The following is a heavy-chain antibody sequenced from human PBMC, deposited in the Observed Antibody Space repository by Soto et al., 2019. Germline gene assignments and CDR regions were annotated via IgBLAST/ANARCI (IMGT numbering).Heavy chain of an antibody. CDR3: ATSSSGWYY. CDR1: GSSFTSYW. Sequence: GESLKISCKGSGSSFTSYWISWVRQMPGKGLEWMGRIDPSDSSTNYSTSFQGHVTISADKSISTAYLQWSSLKASDTAMYYCATSSSGWYYWGQGTLVTVSS. V-gene: IGHV5-10-1*01. J-gene: IGHJ4*02. D-gene: IGHD6-19*01. CDR2: IDPSDSST.